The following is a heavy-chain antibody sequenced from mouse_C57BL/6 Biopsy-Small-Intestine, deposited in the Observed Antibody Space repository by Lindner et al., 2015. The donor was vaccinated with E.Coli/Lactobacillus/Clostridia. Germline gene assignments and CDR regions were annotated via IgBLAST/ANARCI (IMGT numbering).Heavy chain of an antibody. CDR1: GYAFTNYF. D-gene: IGHD1-1*01. V-gene: IGHV1-54*01. CDR2: IYPGSGGT. J-gene: IGHJ1*03. CDR3: AVYGSGSSYWYFDV. Sequence: VQLQESGAELVRPGTSVKVSCKASGYAFTNYFIEWIKQRPGQGLEGIGVIYPGSGGTNYNENFKGKATLTADKSSSTAYMQLSSLTSEDSAVYFCAVYGSGSSYWYFDVWGTGTTVTVSS.